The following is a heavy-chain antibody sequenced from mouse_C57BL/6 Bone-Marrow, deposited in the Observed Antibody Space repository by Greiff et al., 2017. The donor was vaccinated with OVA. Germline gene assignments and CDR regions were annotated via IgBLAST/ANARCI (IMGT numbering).Heavy chain of an antibody. D-gene: IGHD2-5*01. CDR1: GYAFTNYL. CDR2: INPGSGGT. J-gene: IGHJ3*01. V-gene: IGHV1-54*01. Sequence: VQLQQSGAELVRPGTSVKVSCKASGYAFTNYLIEWVKQRPGQGLEWIGVINPGSGGTNYNEKFKGKATLTADKSSSTAYMQLSSLTSEDSAVYFCARGGYSNFWFACWGQGTLVTVSA. CDR3: ARGGYSNFWFAC.